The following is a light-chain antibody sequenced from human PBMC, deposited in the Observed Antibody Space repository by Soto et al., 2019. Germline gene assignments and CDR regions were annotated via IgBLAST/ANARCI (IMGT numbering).Light chain of an antibody. V-gene: IGKV3-15*01. J-gene: IGKJ1*01. CDR3: RQYNNWPWT. Sequence: EIVMTQSPATLSVSPGERATLSCRASQSVSSNLAWYQQKPGQAPRLLIFGASTRATYIPGRFSGSGSGTEFPVTISSLQSEDFAFYYCRQYNNWPWTFGQGTMVEIK. CDR2: GAS. CDR1: QSVSSN.